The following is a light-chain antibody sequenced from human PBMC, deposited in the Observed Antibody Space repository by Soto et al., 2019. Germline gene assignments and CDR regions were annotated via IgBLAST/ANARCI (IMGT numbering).Light chain of an antibody. CDR2: KAA. J-gene: IGKJ1*01. Sequence: DIQMTQSPSTLSASVGDRVTITCRASQSISSWLAWYQQKPGKAPKLLIYKAASLESGVPSRFSGSGSGTEFTLTLSSLQPDDFATYYCQQYNSYPWAFGQGTKVEIK. CDR1: QSISSW. CDR3: QQYNSYPWA. V-gene: IGKV1-5*03.